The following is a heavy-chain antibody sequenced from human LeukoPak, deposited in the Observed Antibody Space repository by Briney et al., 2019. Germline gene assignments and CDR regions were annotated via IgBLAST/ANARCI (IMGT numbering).Heavy chain of an antibody. D-gene: IGHD4-17*01. J-gene: IGHJ3*02. CDR1: GYTFTSYY. CDR3: ARVTGYGDYKGAFDI. Sequence: ASVKVSCKASGYTFTSYYIHWVRQAPGQGLEWMGVINRSGGATSYAQNFQGRVTMTRDTSTSTVYMALSSLRSDDTAVYYCARVTGYGDYKGAFDIWGQGTMVTVSS. V-gene: IGHV1-46*01. CDR2: INRSGGAT.